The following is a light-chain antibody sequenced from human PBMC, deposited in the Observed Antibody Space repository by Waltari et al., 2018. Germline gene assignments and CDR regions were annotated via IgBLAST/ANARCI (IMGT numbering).Light chain of an antibody. CDR2: RET. J-gene: IGLJ2*01. CDR1: NFGGQY. V-gene: IGLV3-1*01. CDR3: QAGDGSTVV. Sequence: SYEPTPPPSVSVSPGQTASIPRPGDNFGGQYASWYQPKPGQSPVLVIYRETMRPSGIPERFSGSNSGNTATLTISATQPLDEADYFCQAGDGSTVVFGGGTKLTVL.